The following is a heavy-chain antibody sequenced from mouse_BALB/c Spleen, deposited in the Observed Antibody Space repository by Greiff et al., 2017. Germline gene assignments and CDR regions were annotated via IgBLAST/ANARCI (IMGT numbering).Heavy chain of an antibody. V-gene: IGHV2-9*02. CDR1: GFSLTSYG. CDR3: ARGNWDWYFDV. J-gene: IGHJ1*01. D-gene: IGHD4-1*02. Sequence: QVQLQQSGPGLVAPSQSLSITCTVSGFSLTSYGVYWVRQPPGKGLEWLGVIWAGGSTNYNSALMSRLSISKDNSKSQVFLKMNSLQTDDTAMYYCARGNWDWYFDVWGAGTTVTVSS. CDR2: IWAGGST.